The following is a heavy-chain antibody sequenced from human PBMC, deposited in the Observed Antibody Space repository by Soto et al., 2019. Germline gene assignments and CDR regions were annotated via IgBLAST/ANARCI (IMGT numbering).Heavy chain of an antibody. CDR1: AYSFTSYW. CDR2: IDPSDSYT. J-gene: IGHJ6*02. CDR3: ARQHVGYCTTTGCHSRYYGMDV. D-gene: IGHD2-2*02. V-gene: IGHV5-10-1*01. Sequence: PGESLKISCQSSAYSFTSYWISWVRQMPGKGLEWMGRIDPSDSYTTYSPSFQGHVTISADKSISTAYLQWSSLKAYDTAMYYCARQHVGYCTTTGCHSRYYGMDVWGQGTTVTVS.